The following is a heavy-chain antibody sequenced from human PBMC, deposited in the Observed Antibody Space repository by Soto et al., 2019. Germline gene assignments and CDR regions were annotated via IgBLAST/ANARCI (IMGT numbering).Heavy chain of an antibody. CDR3: AKGGGEPQLVSE. D-gene: IGHD6-13*01. J-gene: IGHJ4*02. Sequence: EVQLLESGGGLVQPGGSLRLSCAASGFTFSSYAMSWVRQAPGKGLEWVSAISGSGGSTYYADSVKGRFTISRDDSKNTLYLQMNSLSAEDTAASYCAKGGGEPQLVSEWGQGTLVAVAS. CDR2: ISGSGGST. CDR1: GFTFSSYA. V-gene: IGHV3-23*01.